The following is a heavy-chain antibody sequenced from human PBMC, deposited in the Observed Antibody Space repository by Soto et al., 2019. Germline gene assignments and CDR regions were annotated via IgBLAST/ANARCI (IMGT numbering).Heavy chain of an antibody. CDR1: GYTFTGYY. CDR2: INPNSGGT. Sequence: ASVKVSCKASGYTFTGYYMHWVRQAPGQGLEWMGWINPNSGGTNYAQKFQGWVTMTRDTSISTAYMELSRLRSDDTAVYYCARGSYCSSTSCYTADAFDIWGQGTTVTVSS. D-gene: IGHD2-2*02. J-gene: IGHJ3*02. CDR3: ARGSYCSSTSCYTADAFDI. V-gene: IGHV1-2*04.